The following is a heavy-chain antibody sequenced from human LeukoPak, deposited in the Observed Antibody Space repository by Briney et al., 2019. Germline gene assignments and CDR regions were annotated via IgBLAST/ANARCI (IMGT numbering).Heavy chain of an antibody. J-gene: IGHJ4*02. Sequence: SETLSLTCTVSGGSISDYYWNWIRQPAGKGLEWIGRIYTSGSTNYNPSLKSRVTISLDTSKNQFSLKLSSVTAADTAVYYCARGTRIAVAVYYFDYWGQGTLVTVSS. CDR2: IYTSGST. CDR1: GGSISDYY. CDR3: ARGTRIAVAVYYFDY. V-gene: IGHV4-4*07. D-gene: IGHD6-19*01.